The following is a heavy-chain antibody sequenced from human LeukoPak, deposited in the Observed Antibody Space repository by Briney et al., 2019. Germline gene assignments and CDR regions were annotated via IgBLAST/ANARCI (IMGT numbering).Heavy chain of an antibody. J-gene: IGHJ6*03. CDR2: IFTSGIT. Sequence: SETLSLTCTVSGGSISIYYWNWIRQPAGKRLEWIGRIFTSGITNCNPSLKSRVTMSVDTSKNQFSLKLSSVTAADTAVYYCARESSGSYYNPQGYMDVWGKGTTVTVSS. V-gene: IGHV4-4*07. D-gene: IGHD3-10*01. CDR1: GGSISIYY. CDR3: ARESSGSYYNPQGYMDV.